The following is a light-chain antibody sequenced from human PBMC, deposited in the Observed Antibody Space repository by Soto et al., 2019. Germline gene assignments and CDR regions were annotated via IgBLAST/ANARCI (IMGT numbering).Light chain of an antibody. Sequence: EIVMTQSPATLSVSPGERATLSCRASRTISSHLAWYQQKPGQAPRLLIYGASTRATGIPARFSGSGSGTEFTLTIGSLQSEDFAVYYCQQYNNWPPITFGQGTRLEIK. CDR3: QQYNNWPPIT. V-gene: IGKV3-15*01. CDR2: GAS. J-gene: IGKJ5*01. CDR1: RTISSH.